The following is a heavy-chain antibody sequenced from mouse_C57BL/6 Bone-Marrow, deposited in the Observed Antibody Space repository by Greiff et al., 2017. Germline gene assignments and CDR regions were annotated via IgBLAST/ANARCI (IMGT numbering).Heavy chain of an antibody. CDR3: TRSYGNYVLAMDY. J-gene: IGHJ4*01. CDR1: GYTFTDYE. V-gene: IGHV1-15*01. D-gene: IGHD2-1*01. Sequence: QVQLQQSGAELVRPGASVTLSCKASGYTFTDYEMHWVKQTPVHGLEWIGAIDPETGGTAYNQKFKGKAILTADKSSSTAYMELRSLTSEDSAVYYCTRSYGNYVLAMDYWGQGTSVTVSS. CDR2: IDPETGGT.